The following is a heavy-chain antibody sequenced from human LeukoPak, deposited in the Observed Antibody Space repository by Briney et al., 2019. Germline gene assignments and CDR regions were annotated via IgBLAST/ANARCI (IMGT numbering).Heavy chain of an antibody. D-gene: IGHD4-17*01. J-gene: IGHJ4*02. CDR1: GGSLSGYY. CDR3: ARSLLDYGDYVLDY. Sequence: SETLSLTCAVYGGSLSGYYWSGIRQPPGKGLEWIGSIYYSGSTYYNPSLKSRVTISVDTSKNQFSLKLSSVTAADTAVYYCARSLLDYGDYVLDYWGQGALVTVSS. V-gene: IGHV4-34*01. CDR2: IYYSGST.